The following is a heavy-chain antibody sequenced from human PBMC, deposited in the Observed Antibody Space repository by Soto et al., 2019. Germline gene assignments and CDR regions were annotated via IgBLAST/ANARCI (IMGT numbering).Heavy chain of an antibody. Sequence: QVQLQQWGAGLLKPSETLSLTCAVYGGSFSGYYWSWIRQPPGKGLEWIGEINHSGSTNYNPSLKRRVTISVNTSKNQFSLKLSSVTAADTAVYYCARGLRAAAGTFDYWGQGTLVTVSS. D-gene: IGHD6-13*01. CDR2: INHSGST. CDR1: GGSFSGYY. V-gene: IGHV4-34*01. CDR3: ARGLRAAAGTFDY. J-gene: IGHJ4*02.